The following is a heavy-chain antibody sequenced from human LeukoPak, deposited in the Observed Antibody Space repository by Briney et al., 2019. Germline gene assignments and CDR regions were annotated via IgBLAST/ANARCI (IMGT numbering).Heavy chain of an antibody. CDR1: GFTFSSCW. J-gene: IGHJ5*02. CDR2: INQDGSQK. Sequence: GGSLRLSCAASGFTFSSCWMTWVRQAPGKGLEWVANINQDGSQKYYVDFVKGRFTISRDNAKNSLYLQMNSLRAEDTAVYYCAREVAAAPNWFDPWGQGTLVTVSS. CDR3: AREVAAAPNWFDP. V-gene: IGHV3-7*01. D-gene: IGHD6-13*01.